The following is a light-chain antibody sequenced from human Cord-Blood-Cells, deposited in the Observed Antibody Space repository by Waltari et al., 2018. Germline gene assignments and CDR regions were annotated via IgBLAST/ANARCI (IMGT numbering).Light chain of an antibody. Sequence: QSALTQPASVSGSPGPSLTISCTGTSSDVGSYNLLSWYQQPPGKAPKLMIYEGSKRPSGVSNRFSGSKAGNTASLTISGLQAEDEADYYCCSYAGSSTWVFGGGTKLTVL. J-gene: IGLJ3*02. CDR1: SSDVGSYNL. V-gene: IGLV2-23*01. CDR2: EGS. CDR3: CSYAGSSTWV.